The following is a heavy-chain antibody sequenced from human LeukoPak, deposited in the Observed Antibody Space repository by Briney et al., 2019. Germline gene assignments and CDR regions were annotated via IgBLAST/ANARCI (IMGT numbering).Heavy chain of an antibody. J-gene: IGHJ4*02. D-gene: IGHD3-10*01. V-gene: IGHV3-30*18. CDR1: GVTFSSYG. CDR2: ISYDGSNK. Sequence: GGSLRLSCAASGVTFSSYGMHWVRQAPGKGLEWVAVISYDGSNKYYADSVKGRFTISRDNSKNTLYLQMNSLRAEDTAVYYCAKDSDYYGSGSYYPNYWGQGTLVTVSS. CDR3: AKDSDYYGSGSYYPNY.